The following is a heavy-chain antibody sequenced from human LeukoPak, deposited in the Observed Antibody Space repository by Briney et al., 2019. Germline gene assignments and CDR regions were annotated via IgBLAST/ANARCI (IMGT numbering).Heavy chain of an antibody. Sequence: SETLSLTCTVPGGSISSHYWSWIRQPPGKGLEWIGYIYYSGNSKYNPSLKSRVTISVDTSKNQFSLKLSSVTAADTAVYYCARGYYDFFGSSYYYYLDVWRKGTTVTVSS. D-gene: IGHD3-3*01. CDR3: ARGYYDFFGSSYYYYLDV. CDR2: IYYSGNS. V-gene: IGHV4-59*11. J-gene: IGHJ6*03. CDR1: GGSISSHY.